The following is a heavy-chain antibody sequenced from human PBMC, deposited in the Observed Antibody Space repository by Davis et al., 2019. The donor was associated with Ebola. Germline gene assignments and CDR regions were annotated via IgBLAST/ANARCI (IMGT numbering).Heavy chain of an antibody. CDR1: GYTFTGYY. CDR3: ARDMGGGYSEYNFDY. Sequence: ASVKVSCKASGYTFTGYYMHWVRQAPGQGLEWMGRINPNSGGTNYAQKFQGRVTMTRDTSISTAYMELNRLRSDDTAVYYCARDMGGGYSEYNFDYWGQGTLVTVSS. CDR2: INPNSGGT. D-gene: IGHD3-22*01. V-gene: IGHV1-2*06. J-gene: IGHJ4*02.